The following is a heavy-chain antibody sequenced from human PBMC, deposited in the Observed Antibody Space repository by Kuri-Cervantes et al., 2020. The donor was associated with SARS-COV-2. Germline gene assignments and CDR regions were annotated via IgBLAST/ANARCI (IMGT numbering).Heavy chain of an antibody. CDR2: ISSSSSTI. CDR3: ASDRVGASDY. Sequence: GESLKISCAASGFTFSSYSMNWVRQAPGKGLEWVSYISSSSSTIDYADSVKGRFTISRDNAKNSLYLQMNSLRAEDTAVYYCASDRVGASDYWGQGTLVTVSS. D-gene: IGHD1-26*01. J-gene: IGHJ4*02. CDR1: GFTFSSYS. V-gene: IGHV3-48*01.